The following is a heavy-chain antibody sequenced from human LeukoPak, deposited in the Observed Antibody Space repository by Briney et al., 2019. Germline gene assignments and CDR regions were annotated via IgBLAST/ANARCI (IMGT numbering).Heavy chain of an antibody. V-gene: IGHV1-18*01. CDR3: ARLAQHGYCYDTRAYRYYFDY. J-gene: IGHJ4*02. Sequence: ASVKVSCKASGYTFTSYGISWVRQAPGQGLEWMGWISGYNGHTNYAQKLQGRVTITTDISTSTAYMELRRLRYDDTAVDYCARLAQHGYCYDTRAYRYYFDYWGQGTLVTVSS. CDR2: ISGYNGHT. D-gene: IGHD3-22*01. CDR1: GYTFTSYG.